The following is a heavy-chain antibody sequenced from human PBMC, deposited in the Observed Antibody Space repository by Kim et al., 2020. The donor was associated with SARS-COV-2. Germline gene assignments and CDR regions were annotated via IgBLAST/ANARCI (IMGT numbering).Heavy chain of an antibody. CDR3: ASMYDSSGYYYDVGY. V-gene: IGHV1-3*01. CDR1: GYTFTSYA. J-gene: IGHJ4*02. D-gene: IGHD3-22*01. CDR2: INAGNGNT. Sequence: ASVKVSCKASGYTFTSYAMHWVRQAPGQRLEWMGWINAGNGNTKYSQKFQGRVTITRDTSASTAYMELSSLRSEDTAVYYCASMYDSSGYYYDVGYWGQGTLVTVSS.